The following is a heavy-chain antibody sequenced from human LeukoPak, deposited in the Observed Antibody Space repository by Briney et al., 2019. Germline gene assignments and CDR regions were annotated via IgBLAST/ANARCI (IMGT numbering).Heavy chain of an antibody. Sequence: PGGSLRLSCAASGFTFSSYSMNWVHQAPGKGLEWVSYISSSSSTIYYADSVKGRFTISRDNAKNSLYLQMNSLRAEDTAVYYCARDFSWYSSSSDYWGQGTLVTVSS. D-gene: IGHD6-6*01. CDR1: GFTFSSYS. V-gene: IGHV3-48*01. CDR3: ARDFSWYSSSSDY. CDR2: ISSSSSTI. J-gene: IGHJ4*02.